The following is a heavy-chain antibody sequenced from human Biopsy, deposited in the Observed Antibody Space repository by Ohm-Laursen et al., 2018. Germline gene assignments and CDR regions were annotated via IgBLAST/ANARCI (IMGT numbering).Heavy chain of an antibody. CDR3: ASAGYNPDWNFDL. D-gene: IGHD5-24*01. CDR2: IYFTGRT. V-gene: IGHV4-59*12. Sequence: TLSLTCTVSGGPIDSYYWSWIRQPPGKALEWTGYIYFTGRTSYNPSLKSRVTMSVNTSKKQFSLRLSSVTAADTAVYYCASAGYNPDWNFDLWGRGTRVTVSS. CDR1: GGPIDSYY. J-gene: IGHJ2*01.